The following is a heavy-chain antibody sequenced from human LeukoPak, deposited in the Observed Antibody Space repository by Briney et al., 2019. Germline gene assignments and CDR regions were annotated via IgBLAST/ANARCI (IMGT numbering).Heavy chain of an antibody. CDR1: GFGFNTYG. J-gene: IGHJ4*02. CDR2: IRYDGINK. Sequence: GGSLRLSCAASGFGFNTYGMHWVRQAPGKGLEWVAFIRYDGINKYYAESVKGRFTISRDNSKNTLYLQMNSLRAEDTAVYYCAKADFNYYDSSGYNYWGQGTLVTVSS. D-gene: IGHD3-22*01. V-gene: IGHV3-30*02. CDR3: AKADFNYYDSSGYNY.